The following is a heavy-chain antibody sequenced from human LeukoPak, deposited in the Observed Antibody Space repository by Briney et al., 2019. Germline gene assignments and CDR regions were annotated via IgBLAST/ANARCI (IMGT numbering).Heavy chain of an antibody. V-gene: IGHV4-39*01. CDR1: GGSISSYY. CDR3: ARHVPHYYDKGGFDY. Sequence: SETLSLTCTVSGGSISSYYWSWIRQPPGKGLEWIGSIYYSGSTYYNPSLKSRVTISVDTSKNQFSLKLSSVTAADTAVYYCARHVPHYYDKGGFDYWGQGTLVTVSS. J-gene: IGHJ4*02. D-gene: IGHD3-22*01. CDR2: IYYSGST.